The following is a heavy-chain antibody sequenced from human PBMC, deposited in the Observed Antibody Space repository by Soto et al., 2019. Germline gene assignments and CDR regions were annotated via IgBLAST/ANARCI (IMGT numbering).Heavy chain of an antibody. D-gene: IGHD3-9*01. J-gene: IGHJ4*02. Sequence: EVQLVESGGGLVKPGGSLRLSCAASGFTFSSYSMNWVRQAPGKGLEWVSSISSSSSYIYYADSVKGRFTISRDNAKNSLHLQMNSLRAEDTAVYYCARDSVEVLRYFDWSGYYFDYWGQGTLVTVSS. CDR2: ISSSSSYI. CDR3: ARDSVEVLRYFDWSGYYFDY. CDR1: GFTFSSYS. V-gene: IGHV3-21*01.